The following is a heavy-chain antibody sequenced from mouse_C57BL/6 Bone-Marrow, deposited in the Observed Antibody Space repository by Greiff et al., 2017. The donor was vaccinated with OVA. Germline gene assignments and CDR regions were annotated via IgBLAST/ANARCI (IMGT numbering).Heavy chain of an antibody. CDR2: ISGGGGNT. CDR1: GFTFSSYT. D-gene: IGHD1-1*01. Sequence: EVHLVESGGGLVKPGGSLKLSCAASGFTFSSYTMSWVRQTPEKRLEWVATISGGGGNTYYPDSVKGRFTISRDNAKNTLYLQMSSLRSEDTALYYCARQGDYGSPYYYAMDYWGQGTSVTVSS. J-gene: IGHJ4*01. CDR3: ARQGDYGSPYYYAMDY. V-gene: IGHV5-9*01.